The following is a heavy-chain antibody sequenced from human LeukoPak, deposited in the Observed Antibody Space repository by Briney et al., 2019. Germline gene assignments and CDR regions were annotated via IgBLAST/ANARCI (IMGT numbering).Heavy chain of an antibody. CDR2: ISGSGGST. D-gene: IGHD2-2*01. Sequence: SGGSLRLSCAAYGFTFRSYAMSRVRQAPAKGLERVSPISGSGGSTYYADSVKGRFTISRDNPKNTLYLQMNCLRAEHTAVYYCAKAILDVRAAIDDWGQGTMVT. CDR1: GFTFRSYA. J-gene: IGHJ4*02. CDR3: AKAILDVRAAIDD. V-gene: IGHV3-23*01.